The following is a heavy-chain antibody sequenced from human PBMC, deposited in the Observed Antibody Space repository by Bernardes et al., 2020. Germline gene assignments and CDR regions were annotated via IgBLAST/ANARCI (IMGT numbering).Heavy chain of an antibody. Sequence: GGSLRLSCAASGFTFSSYWMHWVRKAPGKGLVWVSRINSDGSSTSYADSVKGRFTISRDNAKNTLYLQMNSLRAEDTAVYYCARGSDYGDRIYFDYWGQGTLVTVSS. J-gene: IGHJ4*02. CDR3: ARGSDYGDRIYFDY. CDR1: GFTFSSYW. D-gene: IGHD4-17*01. CDR2: INSDGSST. V-gene: IGHV3-74*01.